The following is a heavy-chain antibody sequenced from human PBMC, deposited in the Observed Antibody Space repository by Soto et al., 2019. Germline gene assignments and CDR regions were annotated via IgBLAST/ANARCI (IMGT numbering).Heavy chain of an antibody. CDR1: GGSISSSY. CDR2: IYTSGST. V-gene: IGHV4-4*07. D-gene: IGHD1-20*01. CDR3: ARGRGNWNLNWFDP. Sequence: QVQLQESGPGLVKPSETLSLTCTVSGGSISSSYWSWIRQPAGKGLEWIGRIYTSGSTNYNPSLKSRVTMAVDTSKNQFSLKLSSATAADTAVYYCARGRGNWNLNWFDPWGQGTLVTVSS. J-gene: IGHJ5*02.